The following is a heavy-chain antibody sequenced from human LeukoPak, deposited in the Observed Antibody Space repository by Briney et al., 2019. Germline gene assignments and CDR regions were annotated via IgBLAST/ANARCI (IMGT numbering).Heavy chain of an antibody. CDR2: IYASGST. CDR3: ARATYGYDILTTDY. CDR1: GGSISSYY. D-gene: IGHD3-9*01. J-gene: IGHJ4*02. Sequence: PSETLSLTCTVSGGSISSYYWSWIRQPPGKGLEWIGNIYASGSTNYNSSLKSRVTISVDTSKNQFSLKLSSVTAADTAVYYCARATYGYDILTTDYWGQGTLVTVSS. V-gene: IGHV4-59*01.